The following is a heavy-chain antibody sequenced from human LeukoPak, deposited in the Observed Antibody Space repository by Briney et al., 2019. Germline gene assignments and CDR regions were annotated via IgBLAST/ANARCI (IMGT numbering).Heavy chain of an antibody. D-gene: IGHD3-3*01. CDR2: TTRDGSGK. V-gene: IGHV3-7*01. Sequence: GGSLRLSCITSGFNFRGYNMAWVRQAPGKGLEWLATTTRDGSGKEYVDSVRGRFTISSDNAKNSIYLQMNTLSAEDTAVYFCVTEFWYRFDYWGQGLLVTVSS. CDR3: VTEFWYRFDY. J-gene: IGHJ4*02. CDR1: GFNFRGYN.